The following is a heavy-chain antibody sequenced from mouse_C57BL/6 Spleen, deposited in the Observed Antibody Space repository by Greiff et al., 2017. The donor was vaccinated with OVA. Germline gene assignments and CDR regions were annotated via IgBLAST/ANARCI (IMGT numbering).Heavy chain of an antibody. V-gene: IGHV1-80*01. CDR3: ARSGEAQAPAWFAY. D-gene: IGHD3-2*02. CDR1: GYAFSSYW. Sequence: VKLQQSGAELVKPGASVKISCKASGYAFSSYWMNWVKQRPGKGLEWIGQIYPGDGDTNYNGKFKGKATLTADKSSSTAYMQLSSLTSEDSAVYFCARSGEAQAPAWFAYWGQGTLVTVSA. CDR2: IYPGDGDT. J-gene: IGHJ3*01.